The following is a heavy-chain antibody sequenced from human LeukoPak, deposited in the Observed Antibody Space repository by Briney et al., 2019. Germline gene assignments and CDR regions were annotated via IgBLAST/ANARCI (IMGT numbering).Heavy chain of an antibody. CDR2: IYYSGST. CDR3: ARDGYYGSGSYFTNYYYYGMDV. D-gene: IGHD3-10*01. Sequence: SQTLSLTCTVSGGSISSGGYYWSWIRQHPGKGLEWIGYIYYSGSTYYNPSLKSRVTISVDTSKNQFSLKLSSVTAADTAVYYCARDGYYGSGSYFTNYYYYGMDVWGQGTTVTVSS. J-gene: IGHJ6*02. V-gene: IGHV4-31*03. CDR1: GGSISSGGYY.